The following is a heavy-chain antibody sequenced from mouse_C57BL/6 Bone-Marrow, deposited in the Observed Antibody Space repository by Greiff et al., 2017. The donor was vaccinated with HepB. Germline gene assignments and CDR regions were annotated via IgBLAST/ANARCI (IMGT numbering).Heavy chain of an antibody. V-gene: IGHV1-18*01. D-gene: IGHD1-1*01. Sequence: EVQLQQSGPELVKPGASVKIPCKASGYTFTDYNMDWVKQSHGKSLEWIGDINPNNGGTIYNQKFKGKATLTVDKSSSTAYMELRSLTSEDTAVYYCARGYGSSKCLAYWGQGTLVTVSA. J-gene: IGHJ3*01. CDR3: ARGYGSSKCLAY. CDR1: GYTFTDYN. CDR2: INPNNGGT.